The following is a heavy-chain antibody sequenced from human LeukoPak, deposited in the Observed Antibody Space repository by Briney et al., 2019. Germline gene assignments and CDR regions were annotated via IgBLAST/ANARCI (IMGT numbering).Heavy chain of an antibody. D-gene: IGHD3-10*01. J-gene: IGHJ4*02. CDR1: GGTFSSYA. Sequence: ASVKVSCKASGGTFSSYAISWVRQAPGQGLEWMGGIIPIFGTANYAQKFQGRVTITADESTSTAYMELSSLRSEDTAVCYCAAKGFPRFGIERLDYWGQGTLVTVSS. V-gene: IGHV1-69*13. CDR3: AAKGFPRFGIERLDY. CDR2: IIPIFGTA.